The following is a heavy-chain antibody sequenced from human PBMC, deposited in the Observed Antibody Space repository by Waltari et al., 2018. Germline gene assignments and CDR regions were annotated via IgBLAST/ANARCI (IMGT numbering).Heavy chain of an antibody. V-gene: IGHV1-69*12. CDR2: TIPIFGTP. CDR1: GGNCGRYA. Sequence: QVQLVQSGAEVKKPGSSVGVSCRASGGNCGRYAITGVRQAPAQGLEWMGGTIPIFGTPMYAPKFQGRVSITADELTYTVYRERNSLRSDDTAIYYCARRKLGEAVDIWGQGTMVIVSS. CDR3: ARRKLGEAVDI. J-gene: IGHJ3*02. D-gene: IGHD3-16*01.